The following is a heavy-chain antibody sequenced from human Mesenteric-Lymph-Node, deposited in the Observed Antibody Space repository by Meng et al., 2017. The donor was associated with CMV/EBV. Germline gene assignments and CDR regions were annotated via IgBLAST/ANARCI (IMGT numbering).Heavy chain of an antibody. CDR2: INHSGST. CDR3: ARGSSYDILTGYFDY. D-gene: IGHD3-9*01. V-gene: IGHV4-34*01. J-gene: IGHJ4*02. Sequence: QVRLHHWGAGLLKPSETLSVTCAVYGGSFSGYYWNWIRQSPEKGLEWIGEINHSGSTTYNPSFTSRIIISVDTSTNQISLNMSSVTAADTAVYYCARGSSYDILTGYFDYWGQGALVTVSS. CDR1: GGSFSGYY.